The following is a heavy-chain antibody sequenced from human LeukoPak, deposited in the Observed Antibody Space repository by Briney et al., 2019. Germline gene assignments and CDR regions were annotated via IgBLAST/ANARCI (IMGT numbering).Heavy chain of an antibody. V-gene: IGHV3-23*01. CDR2: ISVSGGST. CDR3: AKSIGQWLAAHYYYYMDV. CDR1: GFTFSSYA. J-gene: IGHJ6*03. D-gene: IGHD6-19*01. Sequence: SGGSLRLSCAASGFTFSSYAMSWVRQAPGKGLEWVSAISVSGGSTYYADHVKGRFTISRDNSKNTLYLQMNSLRAEDTAVYYCAKSIGQWLAAHYYYYMDVWGKGTTVTVSS.